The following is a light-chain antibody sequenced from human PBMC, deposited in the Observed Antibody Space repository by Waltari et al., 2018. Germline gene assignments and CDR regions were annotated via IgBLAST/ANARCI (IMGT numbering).Light chain of an antibody. CDR1: TSDVWSSDL. Sequence: QSALPQLPSVSGTPGPSITTSFSGTTSDVWSSDLVSCYHQHPGQAPKLLICEVFKRPPDTSSRFSGAKSGSTASLTISGLQPEDEADYYCCSYAGRGTYVFGSGTKVTVL. J-gene: IGLJ1*01. CDR2: EVF. V-gene: IGLV2-23*02. CDR3: CSYAGRGTYV.